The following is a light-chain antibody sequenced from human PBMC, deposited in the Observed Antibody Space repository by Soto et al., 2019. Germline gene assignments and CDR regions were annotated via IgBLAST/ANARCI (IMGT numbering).Light chain of an antibody. Sequence: QSVLTQPASVSGSPGQSITISCTGTSSDDGDYNYVSWYQHHPGKAPKLMIYEVSNRPSGISNRFSGSKSGNTASLTISGLQAEDEADYYCSSYTSSNTLVFGTGTKLTVL. CDR3: SSYTSSNTLV. CDR2: EVS. CDR1: SSDDGDYNY. V-gene: IGLV2-14*01. J-gene: IGLJ1*01.